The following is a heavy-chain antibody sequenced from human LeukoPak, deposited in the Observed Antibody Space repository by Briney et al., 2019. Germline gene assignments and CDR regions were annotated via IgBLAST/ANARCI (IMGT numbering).Heavy chain of an antibody. V-gene: IGHV3-23*01. D-gene: IGHD3-10*01. J-gene: IGHJ4*02. CDR1: GFTFSSYG. CDR2: ISGSGGST. CDR3: AKLDGYYYGSGSYCSY. Sequence: GGTLRLSCAASGFTFSSYGMSWVRQAPGKGLEWVSAISGSGGSTYYADSVKGRFTISRDNSKNTLYLQMNSLRAEDTAVYYCAKLDGYYYGSGSYCSYWGQGTLVTVSS.